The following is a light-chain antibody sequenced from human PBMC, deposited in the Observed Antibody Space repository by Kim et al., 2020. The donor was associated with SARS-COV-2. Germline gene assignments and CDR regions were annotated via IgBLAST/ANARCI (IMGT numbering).Light chain of an antibody. CDR3: QQYDSYSHT. CDR1: ESINSW. Sequence: GDRFTITCRASESINSWLAWYQQKPGKGPKLLIYEATSLESWVPSRFSGSASGTEFTLTISSLQPDDFATYYCQQYDSYSHTFGQGTKVDIK. J-gene: IGKJ1*01. V-gene: IGKV1-5*01. CDR2: EAT.